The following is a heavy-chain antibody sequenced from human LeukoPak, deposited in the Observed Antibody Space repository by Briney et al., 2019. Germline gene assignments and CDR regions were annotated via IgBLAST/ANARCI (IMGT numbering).Heavy chain of an antibody. CDR1: GFTFSSYA. CDR2: ISYDGSNK. Sequence: GRSLRLSCAASGFTFSSYAMHWVRQAPGKGLEWVAVISYDGSNKYYADSVKGRFTISRDNSKNTLYLQMNSLRAEDTAVYYCARPLPLPDDAFDIWGQGTMVTVSS. D-gene: IGHD1-14*01. J-gene: IGHJ3*02. CDR3: ARPLPLPDDAFDI. V-gene: IGHV3-30-3*01.